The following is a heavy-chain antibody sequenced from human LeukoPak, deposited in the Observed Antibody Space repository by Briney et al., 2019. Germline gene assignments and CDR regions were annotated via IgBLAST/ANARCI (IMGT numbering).Heavy chain of an antibody. CDR1: GYSISSGYY. D-gene: IGHD6-13*01. J-gene: IGHJ5*02. V-gene: IGHV4-61*02. Sequence: SETLSLTCTVSGYSISSGYYWSWIRQPAGKGLEWIGRIYTSGSTNYNPSLKSRVTISVDTSKNQFSLKLSSVTAADTAVYYCAKEGSSWSQYNWFDPWGQGTLVTVSS. CDR3: AKEGSSWSQYNWFDP. CDR2: IYTSGST.